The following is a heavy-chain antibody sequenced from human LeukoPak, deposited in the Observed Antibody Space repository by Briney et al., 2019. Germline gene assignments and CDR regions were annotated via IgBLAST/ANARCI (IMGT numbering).Heavy chain of an antibody. Sequence: LSGGSLRLSCAASGFTFSSYAMSWVRQAPGKGLEWVSAISGSGGSTYYADSVKGRFTISRDNSKNTLYLQMNSLRVEDTAVYYCAKWRYSYGPGYFDYWGQGTLVTVSS. D-gene: IGHD5-18*01. CDR1: GFTFSSYA. CDR3: AKWRYSYGPGYFDY. CDR2: ISGSGGST. J-gene: IGHJ4*02. V-gene: IGHV3-23*01.